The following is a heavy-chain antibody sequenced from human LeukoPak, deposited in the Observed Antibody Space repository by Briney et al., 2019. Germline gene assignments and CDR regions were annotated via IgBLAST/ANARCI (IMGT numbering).Heavy chain of an antibody. Sequence: GGSLRLSCAASGFTLSNYGMSWVRQAPGKGLEWVAGISDSGGSTNYADSVKGRFTISRDNPKNTLYLQMNSLRAEDTAVYFCAKRGIVIRAVIIVGFHKEAYYFDYWGQGALVTVSS. CDR2: ISDSGGST. J-gene: IGHJ4*02. V-gene: IGHV3-23*01. D-gene: IGHD3-10*01. CDR1: GFTLSNYG. CDR3: AKRGIVIRAVIIVGFHKEAYYFDY.